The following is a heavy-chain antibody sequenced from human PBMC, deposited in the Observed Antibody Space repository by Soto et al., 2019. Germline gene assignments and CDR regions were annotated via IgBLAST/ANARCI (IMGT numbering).Heavy chain of an antibody. J-gene: IGHJ4*02. D-gene: IGHD3-3*01. CDR3: ANLVYDFWSGYYSPDFDY. CDR2: ISYAGSNK. CDR1: GFTFSSYG. Sequence: QVQLVESGGGVVQPGRSLRLSCAASGFTFSSYGMHWVRQAPGKGLEWVAVISYAGSNKYYADSVKGRFTISRDNSKNTLYLQMNSLRAEDTAVYYCANLVYDFWSGYYSPDFDYWGQGTLVTVSS. V-gene: IGHV3-30*18.